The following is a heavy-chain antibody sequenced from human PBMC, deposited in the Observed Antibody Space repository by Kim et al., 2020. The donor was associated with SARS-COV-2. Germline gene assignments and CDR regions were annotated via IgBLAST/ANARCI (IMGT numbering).Heavy chain of an antibody. CDR3: ARDLLLWFGESASGLDY. CDR2: IWYDGSNK. D-gene: IGHD3-10*01. J-gene: IGHJ4*02. V-gene: IGHV3-33*01. Sequence: GGSLRLSCAASGFTFSSYGMHWVRQAPGKGLEWVAVIWYDGSNKYYADSVKGRFTISRDNSKNTLYLQMNSLRAEDTAVYYCARDLLLWFGESASGLDYWGQGTLVTVSS. CDR1: GFTFSSYG.